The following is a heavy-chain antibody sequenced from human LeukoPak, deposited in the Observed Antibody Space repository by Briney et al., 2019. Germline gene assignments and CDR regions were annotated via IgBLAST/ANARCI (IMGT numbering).Heavy chain of an antibody. D-gene: IGHD3-22*01. Sequence: PGGSLRLSCTASGFTSGEYAVSWLPQAPGKGLGWVGFTRGKAYGGTTKYAASVNGRFTISGDDSQTIAYLQMSSLKTEDTGVYYCTRVRYDTSGRYDAFDIWGQGTMVTVSS. CDR1: GFTSGEYA. CDR3: TRVRYDTSGRYDAFDI. V-gene: IGHV3-49*03. J-gene: IGHJ3*02. CDR2: TRGKAYGGTT.